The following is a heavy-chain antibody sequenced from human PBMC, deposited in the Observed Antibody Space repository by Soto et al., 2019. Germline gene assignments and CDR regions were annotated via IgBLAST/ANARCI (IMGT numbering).Heavy chain of an antibody. J-gene: IGHJ6*02. Sequence: SETLSLTCAVYGGSFSGYYWSWIRQHPGKGLEWIGEINHSGSTNYNPSLKSRVTISVDTSKNQFSLKLSSVTAADTAVYYCARGRRRDTAMVRPLRYYYYGMDVWGQGTTVTAS. CDR1: GGSFSGYY. V-gene: IGHV4-34*01. D-gene: IGHD5-18*01. CDR2: INHSGST. CDR3: ARGRRRDTAMVRPLRYYYYGMDV.